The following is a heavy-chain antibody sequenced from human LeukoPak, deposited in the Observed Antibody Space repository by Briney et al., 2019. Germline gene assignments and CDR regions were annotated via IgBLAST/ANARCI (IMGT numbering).Heavy chain of an antibody. CDR1: GFTFDDCA. Sequence: GGSLRLSCAASGFTFDDCAMHWVRQAPGKGLEWVSGISWNSGNIGYADSVKGRFTISRDNAKNSLYLQMNSLRAEDTALYYCAKGPDCGGDCYNYYFDYWGQGTLVTVSS. V-gene: IGHV3-9*01. CDR2: ISWNSGNI. CDR3: AKGPDCGGDCYNYYFDY. J-gene: IGHJ4*02. D-gene: IGHD2-21*02.